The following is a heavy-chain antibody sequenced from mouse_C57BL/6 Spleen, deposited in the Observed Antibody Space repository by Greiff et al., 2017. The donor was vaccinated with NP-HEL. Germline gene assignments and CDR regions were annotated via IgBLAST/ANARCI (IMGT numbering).Heavy chain of an antibody. Sequence: QVQLQQSGAELVRPGASVTLSCKASGYTFTDYEMHWVKQTPVHGLEWIGAIDPETGGTAYNQKFKGKAILTADKSSSTAYMELRSLTSEDSAVYYCTRDGYYIWYFDVWGTGTTVTVSS. CDR3: TRDGYYIWYFDV. D-gene: IGHD2-3*01. CDR2: IDPETGGT. V-gene: IGHV1-15*01. CDR1: GYTFTDYE. J-gene: IGHJ1*03.